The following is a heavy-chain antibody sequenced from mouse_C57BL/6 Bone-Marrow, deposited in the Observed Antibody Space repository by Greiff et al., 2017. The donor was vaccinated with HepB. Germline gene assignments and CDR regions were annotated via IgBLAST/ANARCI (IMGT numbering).Heavy chain of an antibody. CDR1: GYTFTSYW. J-gene: IGHJ2*01. Sequence: QVHVKQPGAELVKPGASVKMSCKASGYTFTSYWITWVKQRPGQGLEWIGDIYPGSGSTNYNEKFKSKATLTVDTSSSTAYMQLSSLTSEDSAVYYCAREETAQATSYWGQGTTLTVSS. CDR3: AREETAQATSY. CDR2: IYPGSGST. D-gene: IGHD3-2*02. V-gene: IGHV1-55*01.